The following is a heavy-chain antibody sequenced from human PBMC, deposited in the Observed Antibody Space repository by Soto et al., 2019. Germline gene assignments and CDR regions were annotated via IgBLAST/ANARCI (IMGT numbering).Heavy chain of an antibody. CDR1: GYTFTSYG. J-gene: IGHJ4*02. V-gene: IGHV1-18*01. CDR3: AIAGVSIWGDHNFDY. CDR2: ISAYNGNT. D-gene: IGHD3-16*01. Sequence: ASVKVSCKASGYTFTSYGISWVRQAPGQGLEWMGWISAYNGNTNYAQKLQGRVTMTTDTSTSTAYMELRSLRSDDTAVYYCAIAGVSIWGDHNFDYWGQGTLVTVSS.